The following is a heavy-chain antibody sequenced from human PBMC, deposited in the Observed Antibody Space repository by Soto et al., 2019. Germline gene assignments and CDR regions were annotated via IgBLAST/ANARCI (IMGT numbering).Heavy chain of an antibody. CDR2: ISSSSSTI. V-gene: IGHV3-48*02. Sequence: PGGSLRLSCAASGFTFSSYSMNWVRQAPGKGLEWVSYISSSSSTIYYADSVKSRFTISRDNAKNSLYLQMNSLIDEDTAVYYCAKIHLLDVWGQGTTVTGYS. CDR3: AKIHLLDV. CDR1: GFTFSSYS. J-gene: IGHJ6*02. D-gene: IGHD5-18*01.